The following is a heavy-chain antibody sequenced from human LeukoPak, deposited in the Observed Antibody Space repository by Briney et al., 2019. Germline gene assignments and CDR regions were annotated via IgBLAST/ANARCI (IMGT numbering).Heavy chain of an antibody. CDR3: AKGGSYCSSTSCYSKYDAFDI. Sequence: GESLRLSCAASGFTFSSYAMNWVRQAPGKGLEWVSSISGTSNYIYYADSVKGRFTISRDNSKNTLYLQMNSLRAEDTAVYYCAKGGSYCSSTSCYSKYDAFDIWGQGTMVTVSS. D-gene: IGHD2-2*01. J-gene: IGHJ3*02. CDR1: GFTFSSYA. V-gene: IGHV3-23*01. CDR2: ISGTSNYI.